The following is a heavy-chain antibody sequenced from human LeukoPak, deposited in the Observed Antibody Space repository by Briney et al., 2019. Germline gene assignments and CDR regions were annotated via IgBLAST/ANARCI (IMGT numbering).Heavy chain of an antibody. Sequence: PGGSLRLSCAASGFTFSERWMDWIRQVPGKGLEWVASISGSGGRTNYADSVKGRFTISRDFFKNTLDLQMNSLRAEDTAVYYCAKCLPVTATRPLDFYYGMDAWGQGTTVTVSS. J-gene: IGHJ6*02. CDR3: AKCLPVTATRPLDFYYGMDA. CDR1: GFTFSERW. D-gene: IGHD3-10*01. CDR2: ISGSGGRT. V-gene: IGHV3-23*01.